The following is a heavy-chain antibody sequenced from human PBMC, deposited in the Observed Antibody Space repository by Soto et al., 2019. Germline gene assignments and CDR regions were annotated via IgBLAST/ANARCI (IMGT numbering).Heavy chain of an antibody. CDR1: GYTFTTYA. Sequence: ASVKVSCKASGYTFTTYAMHWVRQAPGQRPEWMGWINAGNGNTKYSQKFQGRVTFTRDQSTSTAYMELSSLRSDDTAVYYCARDDSSGHVAFDIWGQGTMVTVSS. V-gene: IGHV1-3*01. D-gene: IGHD3-22*01. CDR2: INAGNGNT. CDR3: ARDDSSGHVAFDI. J-gene: IGHJ3*02.